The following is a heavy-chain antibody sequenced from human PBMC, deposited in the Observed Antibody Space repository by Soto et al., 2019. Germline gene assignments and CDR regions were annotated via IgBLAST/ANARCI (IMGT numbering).Heavy chain of an antibody. D-gene: IGHD1-26*01. CDR3: ARGEQYSGRIFDY. V-gene: IGHV6-1*01. J-gene: IGHJ4*01. CDR2: AYYRSKWYY. Sequence: PSQTLSLTCAITGDSVSSNSAGWSWVRQSPSRGLEWLGRAYYRSKWYYEYAVSVRGRITINPDTSKNQYSLQLNSVTPEDTAVYFCARGEQYSGRIFDYWGQGTLVTVSS. CDR1: GDSVSSNSAG.